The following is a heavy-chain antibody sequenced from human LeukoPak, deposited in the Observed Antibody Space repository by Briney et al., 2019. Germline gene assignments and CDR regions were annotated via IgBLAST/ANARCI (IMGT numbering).Heavy chain of an antibody. CDR1: GFTFSSNS. CDR3: ARDANYHVSSDYYDAFDI. D-gene: IGHD3-22*01. J-gene: IGHJ3*02. V-gene: IGHV3-48*04. Sequence: GGSLRLSCAASGFTFSSNSMNWVRQAPGEGLEWVSYISSTGGTIYYADSMKGRFTISRDNAKNSLYLQMNSLRVEDTAVYYCARDANYHVSSDYYDAFDIWGQGTMVTVSS. CDR2: ISSTGGTI.